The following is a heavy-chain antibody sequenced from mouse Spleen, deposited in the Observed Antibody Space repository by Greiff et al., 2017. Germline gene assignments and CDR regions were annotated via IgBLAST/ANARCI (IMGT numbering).Heavy chain of an antibody. CDR1: GYSITSGYS. J-gene: IGHJ3*01. CDR2: IHYSGST. CDR3: AKAGTGFAY. Sequence: DVKLVESGPDLVKPSQSLSLTCTVTGYSITSGYSWHWIRQPPGNKLEWMGYIHYSGSTNYNPSLKSRISITRDTSKNQFFLKLNSVTTEDTATYYCAKAGTGFAYWGQGTLVTVSA. V-gene: IGHV3-1*02. D-gene: IGHD4-1*01.